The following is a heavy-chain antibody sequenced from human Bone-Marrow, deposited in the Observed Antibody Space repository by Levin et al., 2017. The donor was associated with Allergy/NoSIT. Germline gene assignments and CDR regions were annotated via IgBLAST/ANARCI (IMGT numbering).Heavy chain of an antibody. CDR2: IWYDGSNK. CDR1: GFTFSSHA. Sequence: GESLKISCAASGFTFSSHAMHWVRQAPGKGLEWVAAIWYDGSNKYYADSVKGRFTISRDNSKNTLYLQMNSLRAEDTAVYYCARDLWGMATTQYGMDVWGQGTTVTVSS. V-gene: IGHV3-33*01. CDR3: ARDLWGMATTQYGMDV. D-gene: IGHD5-24*01. J-gene: IGHJ6*02.